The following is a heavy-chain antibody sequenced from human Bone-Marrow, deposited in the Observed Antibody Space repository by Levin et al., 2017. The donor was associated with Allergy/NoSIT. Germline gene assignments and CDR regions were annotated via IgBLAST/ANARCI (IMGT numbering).Heavy chain of an antibody. CDR3: ARNLLPLYSSSSNENWFDP. J-gene: IGHJ5*02. CDR2: ISYDGSNK. D-gene: IGHD6-13*01. Sequence: GGSLRLSCAASGFTFSSYAMHWVRQAPGKGLEWVAVISYDGSNKYYADSVKGRFTISRDNSKNTLYLQMNSLRAEDTAVYYCARNLLPLYSSSSNENWFDPWGQGTLVTVSS. CDR1: GFTFSSYA. V-gene: IGHV3-30*04.